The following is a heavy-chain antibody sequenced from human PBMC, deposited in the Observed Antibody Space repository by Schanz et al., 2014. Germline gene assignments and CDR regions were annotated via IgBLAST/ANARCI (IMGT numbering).Heavy chain of an antibody. CDR3: AREWSSFDY. D-gene: IGHD3-10*01. Sequence: QVQLQESGPGLVKPSETLSLTCTVSGGSVSIYKWGWIRQPPGKGLEYIGLISYGGLSDYNPSLKSRVTISLDTSKNQFSLNLNSVTAADTAVYYCAREWSSFDYWGQGALVSVSS. J-gene: IGHJ4*02. V-gene: IGHV4-59*02. CDR2: ISYGGLS. CDR1: GGSVSIYK.